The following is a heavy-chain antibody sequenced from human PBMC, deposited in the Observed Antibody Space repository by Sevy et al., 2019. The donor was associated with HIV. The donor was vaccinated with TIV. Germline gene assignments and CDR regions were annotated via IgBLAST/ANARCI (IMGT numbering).Heavy chain of an antibody. CDR1: GFAFYDYS. Sequence: GGSLRLSCAASGFAFYDYSMSWIRQAPGKGLEWVATLSFGCGKINYADSVKGRFTISGVNSKNSFYLQMDNLRVEDTALYYCAREGCTRPHDYWGQGTRVTVSS. CDR3: AREGCTRPHDY. D-gene: IGHD2-8*01. CDR2: LSFGCGKI. V-gene: IGHV3-23*01. J-gene: IGHJ4*02.